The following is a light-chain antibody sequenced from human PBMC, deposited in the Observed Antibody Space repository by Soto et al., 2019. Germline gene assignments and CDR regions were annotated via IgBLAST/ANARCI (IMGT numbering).Light chain of an antibody. Sequence: QSSLTQPASVSGSPGQSITISCTGTSSDVGAYNYVSWFQHHPVKAPKLLIYEVRNRPSGVSDRFSGSRSGNTASLTISGLQAEDESDYYCISYTSSSTWVFGGGTQLTVL. J-gene: IGLJ3*02. V-gene: IGLV2-14*01. CDR1: SSDVGAYNY. CDR2: EVR. CDR3: ISYTSSSTWV.